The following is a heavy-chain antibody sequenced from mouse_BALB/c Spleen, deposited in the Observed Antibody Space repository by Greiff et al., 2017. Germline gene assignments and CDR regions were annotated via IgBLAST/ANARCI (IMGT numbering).Heavy chain of an antibody. CDR1: GYSITSDYA. CDR2: ISYSGST. CDR3: ARFVYGDAMDY. J-gene: IGHJ4*01. Sequence: DVQLQESGPGLVKPSQSLSLTCTVTGYSITSDYAWNWIRQFPGNKLEWMGYISYSGSTSYNPSLKSRISITRDTSKNQFFLQLNSVTTEDTATYYCARFVYGDAMDYWGQGTSVTVSS. V-gene: IGHV3-2*02. D-gene: IGHD1-1*02.